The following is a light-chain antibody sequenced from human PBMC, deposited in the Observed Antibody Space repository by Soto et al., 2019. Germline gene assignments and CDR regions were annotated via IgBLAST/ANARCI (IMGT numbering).Light chain of an antibody. CDR3: MQARQTPRSIT. Sequence: DIVMTQSPLSLPVTPGEPASISCRSSQSLLHSNGYNYLDWYLQKPGQSPQLLIYLGSNRASGVPDRFSGSGSGTEFTLKISSVEAEDVGGYYCMQARQTPRSITFGQGKRLEIK. CDR1: QSLLHSNGYNY. J-gene: IGKJ5*01. V-gene: IGKV2-28*01. CDR2: LGS.